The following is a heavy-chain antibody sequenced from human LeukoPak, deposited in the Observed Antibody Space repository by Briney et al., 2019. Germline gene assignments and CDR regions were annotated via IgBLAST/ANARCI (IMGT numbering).Heavy chain of an antibody. CDR1: GFTFSSYD. J-gene: IGHJ4*02. V-gene: IGHV3-13*01. Sequence: GGPLRLSCAASGFTFSSYDMHWARQATGKGLEWVSAIGTAGDTYYPGSVKGRFTISRENAKNSLYLQMNSLRAGDTALYYCARGGSEMATANFDYWGQGTLVTVSS. D-gene: IGHD5-24*01. CDR3: ARGGSEMATANFDY. CDR2: IGTAGDT.